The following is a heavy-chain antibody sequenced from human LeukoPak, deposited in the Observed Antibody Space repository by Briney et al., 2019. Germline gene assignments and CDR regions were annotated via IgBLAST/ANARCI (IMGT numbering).Heavy chain of an antibody. CDR1: GFTFSSYP. CDR3: AKVVSVTTSYYYGLDV. CDR2: ISADGGGK. Sequence: GGSLRLSCAASGFTFSSYPITWVRQAPGKGLEYVSAISADGGGKYYGDSVKGRFTVSRDNSKNTVYLQMNSLRVEDTAVYYCAKVVSVTTSYYYGLDVWGQGTTVTVSS. V-gene: IGHV3-23*01. D-gene: IGHD4-17*01. J-gene: IGHJ6*02.